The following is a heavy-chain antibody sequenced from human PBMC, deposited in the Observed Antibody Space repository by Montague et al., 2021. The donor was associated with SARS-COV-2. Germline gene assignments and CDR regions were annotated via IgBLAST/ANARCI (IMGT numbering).Heavy chain of an antibody. Sequence: SETLSLTCTVSGGSISSSSYYWGWIRQPPGKGLEWIGSIFYSGITYSNPSLKSRVTISVDTSKNQFSLMLSSVTAADTAMYYCARFSIGVVIEDAFDIWGQGTMVTVSS. CDR1: GGSISSSSYY. V-gene: IGHV4-39*01. J-gene: IGHJ3*02. D-gene: IGHD3-3*01. CDR3: ARFSIGVVIEDAFDI. CDR2: IFYSGIT.